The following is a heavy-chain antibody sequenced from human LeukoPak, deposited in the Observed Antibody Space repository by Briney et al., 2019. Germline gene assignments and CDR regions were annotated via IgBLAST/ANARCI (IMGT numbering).Heavy chain of an antibody. Sequence: GGSLRLSCAASGFTFSDYYMSWIRQAPGKGLEWVSYISSSGSTIYYADSVKGRFTISRDNAKNSLYLQMNSLRAEDTAVYYCAREQGYYDILTGYYHYYYYYGMDVWGQGTTVTVSS. CDR3: AREQGYYDILTGYYHYYYYYGMDV. D-gene: IGHD3-9*01. V-gene: IGHV3-11*01. CDR2: ISSSGSTI. J-gene: IGHJ6*02. CDR1: GFTFSDYY.